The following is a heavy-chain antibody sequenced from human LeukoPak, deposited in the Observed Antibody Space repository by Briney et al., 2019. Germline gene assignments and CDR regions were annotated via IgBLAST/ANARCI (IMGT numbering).Heavy chain of an antibody. J-gene: IGHJ4*02. D-gene: IGHD3-22*01. CDR2: IFYNGST. CDR3: ARVPAYYYATTSSYYPSDYFDF. Sequence: SETLSLTCTVSGDSINNYFWTWIRQPPGKGLDWIGYIFYNGSTKYGPYLKSRVTMLVHTSKNEFSLRLSSVTAADTAVYYCARVPAYYYATTSSYYPSDYFDFWGLGTLVTVSS. CDR1: GDSINNYF. V-gene: IGHV4-59*01.